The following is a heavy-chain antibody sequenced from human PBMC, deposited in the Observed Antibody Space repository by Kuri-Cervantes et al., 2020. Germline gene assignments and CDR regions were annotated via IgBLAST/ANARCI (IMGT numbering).Heavy chain of an antibody. CDR2: ISAYNGNT. D-gene: IGHD6-6*01. CDR1: GYTFANYG. CDR3: ARGRYSSSRYYYMDV. V-gene: IGHV1-18*01. J-gene: IGHJ6*03. Sequence: ASVKVSCKASGYTFANYGLSWVRQAPGQGPEWMGWISAYNGNTDFVQKFRGRITMTTDTSTSTAYMELSSLRSEDTAVYYCARGRYSSSRYYYMDVWGKGTTVTVSS.